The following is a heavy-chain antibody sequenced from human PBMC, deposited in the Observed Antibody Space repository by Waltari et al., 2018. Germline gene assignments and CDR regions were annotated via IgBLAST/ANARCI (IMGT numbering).Heavy chain of an antibody. CDR1: GDPISSSSYY. D-gene: IGHD3-22*01. CDR2: IYYSGSK. V-gene: IGHV4-39*07. Sequence: QLQLQESGPGLVKPSETLSLTCTVSGDPISSSSYYWGWIRQPPGTGLEWIAIIYYSGSKDYNPSLRSRLTISLDTSKNQFSLKVSSVTAADTAVYYCAREEIYYDTSGYYFDYWGQGTLVTVSS. J-gene: IGHJ4*02. CDR3: AREEIYYDTSGYYFDY.